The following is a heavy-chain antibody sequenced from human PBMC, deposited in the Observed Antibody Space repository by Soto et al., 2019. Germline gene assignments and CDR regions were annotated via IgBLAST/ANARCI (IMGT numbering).Heavy chain of an antibody. CDR3: ASKAACGGDCYAFDS. CDR1: GGIFSSNT. Sequence: QVYLVQSGAEVKKPGSSVKISCKASGGIFSSNTINWVRQAAGQGLEWMGGIIPLFGTANYAEKFQGRVTITADKSTKPEYMELTRLRSEDTAVYYCASKAACGGDCYAFDSGGQGTLVTVSS. CDR2: IIPLFGTA. J-gene: IGHJ4*02. D-gene: IGHD2-21*02. V-gene: IGHV1-69*06.